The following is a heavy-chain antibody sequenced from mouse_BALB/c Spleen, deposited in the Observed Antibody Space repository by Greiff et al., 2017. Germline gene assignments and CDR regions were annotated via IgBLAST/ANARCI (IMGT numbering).Heavy chain of an antibody. CDR2: IYPGNSDT. CDR1: GYTFTSYW. J-gene: IGHJ3*01. V-gene: IGHV1-5*01. Sequence: EVQLQQSGTVLARPGASVKMSCKASGYTFTSYWMHWVKQRPGQGLEWIGAIYPGNSDTSYNQKFKGKAKLTAVTSTSTAYMELSSLTNEDSAVYYCTKGGTRFAYWGQGTLVTVSA. CDR3: TKGGTRFAY. D-gene: IGHD2-14*01.